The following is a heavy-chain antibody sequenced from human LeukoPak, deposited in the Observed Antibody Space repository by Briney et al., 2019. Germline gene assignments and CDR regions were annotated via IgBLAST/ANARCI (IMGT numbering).Heavy chain of an antibody. CDR2: FDYRGTT. CDR1: GVSIRSTNYY. Sequence: SETLSLTCSVSGVSIRSTNYYWGWIRQPPGKGLEWIGTFDYRGTTYYNPSLKSRVTISVDTSKNQFSLKLSSVTAADTAVYYCARLRPYCSSTSCSNWFDPWGQGTLVTVSS. CDR3: ARLRPYCSSTSCSNWFDP. V-gene: IGHV4-39*01. D-gene: IGHD2-2*01. J-gene: IGHJ5*02.